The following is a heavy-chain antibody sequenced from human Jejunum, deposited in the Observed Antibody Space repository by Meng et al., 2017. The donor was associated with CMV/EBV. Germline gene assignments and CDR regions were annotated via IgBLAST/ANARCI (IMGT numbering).Heavy chain of an antibody. V-gene: IGHV4-61*01. CDR2: MAYDGAN. D-gene: IGHD3-9*01. J-gene: IGHJ6*02. CDR1: SGGKGTYY. Sequence: SGGKGTYYLDLVRQPPGKGLGWVGKMAYDGANDYSPSLKSRVSISVETSKKQLSLRMSSVTGAETAKYYCKRVGYYNDYGMDVWGQGTTVTVSS. CDR3: KRVGYYNDYGMDV.